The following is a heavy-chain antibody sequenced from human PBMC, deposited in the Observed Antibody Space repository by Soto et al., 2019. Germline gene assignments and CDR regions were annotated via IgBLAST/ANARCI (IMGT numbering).Heavy chain of an antibody. J-gene: IGHJ6*02. V-gene: IGHV4-39*01. D-gene: IGHD3-10*01. CDR3: ARLRFGSGSYYTNYYYYGMDV. CDR2: IYYSGST. CDR1: GGSISSSSYY. Sequence: SETLSLTCTVSGGSISSSSYYWGWIRQPPGMGLEWIGSIYYSGSTYYNPSLKSRVTISVDTSKNQFSLKLSSVTAADTAVYYCARLRFGSGSYYTNYYYYGMDVWGQGTTVTVSS.